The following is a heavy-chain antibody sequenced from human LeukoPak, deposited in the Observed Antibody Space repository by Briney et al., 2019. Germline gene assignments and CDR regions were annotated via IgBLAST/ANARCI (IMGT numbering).Heavy chain of an antibody. Sequence: GGSLRLSCEASGFTFSDYYMSWIRQAPGKGLEWVSYISTFGTTTYYADSVKGRFTISRDNAKNSLYLQMNSLRAEDTAVYYCARCPYSSGWFYFLYYFDYWGQGTLVTVSS. J-gene: IGHJ4*02. CDR2: ISTFGTTT. CDR1: GFTFSDYY. V-gene: IGHV3-11*04. CDR3: ARCPYSSGWFYFLYYFDY. D-gene: IGHD6-19*01.